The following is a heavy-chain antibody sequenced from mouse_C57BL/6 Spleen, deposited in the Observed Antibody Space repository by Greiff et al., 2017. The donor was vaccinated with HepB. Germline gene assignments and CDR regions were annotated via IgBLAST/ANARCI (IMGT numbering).Heavy chain of an antibody. CDR2: IYPGDGDT. CDR1: GYAFSSYW. Sequence: VQLQQSGAELVKPGASVKISCKASGYAFSSYWMNWVKQRPGKGLEWIGQIYPGDGDTNYNGKFKGKATLTADKSSSTAYMQLSSLTSEDSAVYFCARWNPTTGGYFDYWGQGTTLTVSS. J-gene: IGHJ2*01. CDR3: ARWNPTTGGYFDY. D-gene: IGHD6-1*01. V-gene: IGHV1-80*01.